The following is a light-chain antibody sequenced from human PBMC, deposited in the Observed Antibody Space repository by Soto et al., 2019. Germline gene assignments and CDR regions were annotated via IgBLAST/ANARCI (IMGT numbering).Light chain of an antibody. CDR1: QSVSSN. Sequence: EIVMTQSPATLSVSPGERATLSCRASQSVSSNLAWYQQKPGQAPRLLIYGASTRATGIPARFSGSVSGTDFTLTISSRQSEDFAVYYCQQYNNWPQLTFGGGTKVEIK. CDR2: GAS. CDR3: QQYNNWPQLT. V-gene: IGKV3-15*01. J-gene: IGKJ4*01.